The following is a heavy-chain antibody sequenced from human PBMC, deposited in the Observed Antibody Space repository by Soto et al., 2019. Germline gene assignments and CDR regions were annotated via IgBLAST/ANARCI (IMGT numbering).Heavy chain of an antibody. J-gene: IGHJ3*02. CDR1: GFTFSSYA. CDR3: AVGATTTDAFDI. D-gene: IGHD1-26*01. Sequence: GWSLRLSCAASGFTFSSYAMHWVRQAPGKGLEWVAVISYDGSNKYYADSVKGRFTISRDNSKNTLYLQMNSLRAEDTAVYYCAVGATTTDAFDIWGQGTMVTV. V-gene: IGHV3-30-3*01. CDR2: ISYDGSNK.